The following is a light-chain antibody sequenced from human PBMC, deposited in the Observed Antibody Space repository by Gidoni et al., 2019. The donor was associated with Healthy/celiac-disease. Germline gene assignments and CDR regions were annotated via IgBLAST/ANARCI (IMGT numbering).Light chain of an antibody. CDR2: GAS. CDR1: QSVSSSY. V-gene: IGKV3-20*01. Sequence: EIVLTQSPATLSLSPGERATLSCRASQSVSSSYLAWYQQKPGQAPSLLIYGASSRATGIPDRCSGSGSGTDFTLTSSRLEPEDFAVYYCQQYGSSPLFGQGTRLEIK. CDR3: QQYGSSPL. J-gene: IGKJ5*01.